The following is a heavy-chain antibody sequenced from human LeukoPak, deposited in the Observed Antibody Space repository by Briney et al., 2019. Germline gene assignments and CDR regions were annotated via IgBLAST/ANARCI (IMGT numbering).Heavy chain of an antibody. CDR3: VRDHKWGFDY. D-gene: IGHD1-26*01. J-gene: IGHJ4*02. CDR2: ISGSGAST. CDR1: GFTFSNYA. Sequence: PGGSLRLSCAASGFTFSNYAMNWVRQAPGEGLDWVSAISGSGASTYYAVSVKGRFTISRDNSKSTLYLQMNSLRDEDTAVYYCVRDHKWGFDYWGQGTLVTVSS. V-gene: IGHV3-23*01.